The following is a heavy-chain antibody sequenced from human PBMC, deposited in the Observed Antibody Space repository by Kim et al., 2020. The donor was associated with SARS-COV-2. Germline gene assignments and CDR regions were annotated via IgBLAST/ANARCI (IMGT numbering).Heavy chain of an antibody. CDR3: ARQSYDILTGYSPPDF. CDR1: GGSMNNYY. J-gene: IGHJ4*02. D-gene: IGHD3-9*01. V-gene: IGHV4-59*01. Sequence: SETLSLTCTVSGGSMNNYYWSWIRQPPGKGLEWIGYIYYSGTTNYNPSLKSRVTILVDTSKNQFSLKVTSVTAADTAVYFCARQSYDILTGYSPPDFWGQGTVVTVSS. CDR2: IYYSGTT.